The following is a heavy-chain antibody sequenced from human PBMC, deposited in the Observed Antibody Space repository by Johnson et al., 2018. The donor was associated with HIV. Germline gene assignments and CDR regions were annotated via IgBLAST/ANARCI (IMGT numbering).Heavy chain of an antibody. D-gene: IGHD6-6*01. CDR1: GFTFSSNP. CDR3: ARDSSNSFRFEMYAFDI. V-gene: IGHV3-30-3*01. Sequence: QVQLVESGGGVVQPGRSLRLSCAASGFTFSSNPMHWVRQAPGKGLEWVEVMSYDGINKYYADSVKGRFTISRDNSKNTLYLQMNSLRPEDTAVYYCARDSSNSFRFEMYAFDIWGQGTMVTVSS. CDR2: MSYDGINK. J-gene: IGHJ3*02.